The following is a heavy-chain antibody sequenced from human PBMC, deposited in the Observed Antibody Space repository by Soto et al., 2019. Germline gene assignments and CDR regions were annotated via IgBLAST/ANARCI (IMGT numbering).Heavy chain of an antibody. CDR2: INHSGST. CDR3: ARGNDYYDSFGYPFDS. D-gene: IGHD3-22*01. V-gene: IGHV4-34*01. Sequence: SETLSLTCVVYGGSFSGYYWNWIRQPPGKGLEWIGEINHSGSTNYNPSLKSRVTISVDTSKNQFSLKLSSVTAADTAVYYCARGNDYYDSFGYPFDSWGQGTLVTVSS. J-gene: IGHJ4*02. CDR1: GGSFSGYY.